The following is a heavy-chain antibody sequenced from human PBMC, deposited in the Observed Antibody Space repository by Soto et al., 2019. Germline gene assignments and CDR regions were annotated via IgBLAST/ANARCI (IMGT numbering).Heavy chain of an antibody. V-gene: IGHV4-61*01. Sequence: QVQLQESGPGLLKPSETLSLTCSVSGGSVSDKTYYWSWIRQPPGKRLEWIGYVYYSGTTNYNPSLRSRVTVSVDRSKSRFSLRLSSVTTADTALYYCARTTAVPNTLRSRYFFDYWGQGTLVTVSS. D-gene: IGHD4-17*01. CDR1: GGSVSDKTYY. CDR2: VYYSGTT. J-gene: IGHJ4*02. CDR3: ARTTAVPNTLRSRYFFDY.